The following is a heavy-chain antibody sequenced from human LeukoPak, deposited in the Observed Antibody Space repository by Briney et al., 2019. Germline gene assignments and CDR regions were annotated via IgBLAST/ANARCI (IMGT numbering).Heavy chain of an antibody. CDR2: IRYDGSNK. D-gene: IGHD6-13*01. CDR1: GFTFSSYG. CDR3: AKFLAAAGISPFDY. J-gene: IGHJ4*02. Sequence: GGSLRLSCAASGFTFSSYGMHWVRQAPGKGLEWVAFIRYDGSNKYYADSVKGRFTISRDNSKNTRYLQMNSLRAEDTAVYYCAKFLAAAGISPFDYWGQGTLVTVSS. V-gene: IGHV3-30*02.